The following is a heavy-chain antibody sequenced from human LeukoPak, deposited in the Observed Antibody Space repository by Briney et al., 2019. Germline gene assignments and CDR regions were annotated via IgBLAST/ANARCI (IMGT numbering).Heavy chain of an antibody. CDR1: GFTFSSYW. J-gene: IGHJ4*02. V-gene: IGHV3-7*01. Sequence: GGSLRLSCAASGFTFSSYWMSWVRQAPGKGLEWMANIKQDGSEKYYVDSVKGRFTISKDNAKNSLYLQMNSLRAEDTAVYYCARDLSRSFSMIRGLIQHREFDFWGRGTLVTVSS. CDR2: IKQDGSEK. CDR3: ARDLSRSFSMIRGLIQHREFDF. D-gene: IGHD3-10*01.